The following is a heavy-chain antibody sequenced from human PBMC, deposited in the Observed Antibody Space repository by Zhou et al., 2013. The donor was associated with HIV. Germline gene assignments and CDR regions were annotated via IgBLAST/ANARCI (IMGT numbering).Heavy chain of an antibody. CDR3: ARCYYDNSACDY. V-gene: IGHV1-69*12. CDR1: GGTFSNYA. J-gene: IGHJ4*02. D-gene: IGHD3-22*01. CDR2: IIPIFGTP. Sequence: QVQLVQSGAQVKKPGSSVKVSCKASGGTFSNYAISWVRQAPGQGLEWMGGIIPIFGTPNYAQKFQGRVAITAAESTKTVYMELSSLRSEDTAVYYCARCYYDNSACDYWGQGTLVTVSS.